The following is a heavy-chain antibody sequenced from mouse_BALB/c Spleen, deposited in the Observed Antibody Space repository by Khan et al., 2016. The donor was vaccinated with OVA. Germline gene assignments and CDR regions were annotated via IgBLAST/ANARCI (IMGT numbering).Heavy chain of an antibody. J-gene: IGHJ2*01. D-gene: IGHD1-1*01. CDR3: ARRGLRWDFDY. CDR2: INPSTGYT. V-gene: IGHV1-7*01. CDR1: GYTFINYW. Sequence: QVQLQQSGAELAKPGASVKMSCKASGYTFINYWILWVKQRPGQGLEWIGYINPSTGYTEYNQNFKDKATLTADKSSSTAYMQLSILTSEDSAVYYCARRGLRWDFDYGGQGTTLTVSS.